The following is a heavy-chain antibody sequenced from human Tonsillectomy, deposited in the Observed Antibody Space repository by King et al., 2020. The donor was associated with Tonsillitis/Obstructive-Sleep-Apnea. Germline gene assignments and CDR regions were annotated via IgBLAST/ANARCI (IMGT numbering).Heavy chain of an antibody. Sequence: VQLVESGGGLVQPGGSLRLSCTASGFTFSSYAMSWVRQAPGKGLEWVSTINGVDSGTDYADSGKGRFTISRDNSKNTLYLQMNSLRAEDTVVYYCAIGEAGGCTVHFDYWGQGPLVTVSS. CDR2: INGVDSGT. V-gene: IGHV3-23*04. CDR3: AIGEAGGCTVHFDY. J-gene: IGHJ4*02. CDR1: GFTFSSYA. D-gene: IGHD6-13*01.